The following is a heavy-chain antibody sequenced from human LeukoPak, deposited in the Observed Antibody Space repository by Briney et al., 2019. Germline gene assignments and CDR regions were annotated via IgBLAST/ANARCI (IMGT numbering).Heavy chain of an antibody. V-gene: IGHV4-59*08. J-gene: IGHJ4*02. D-gene: IGHD3-22*01. CDR2: IYYSGST. Sequence: SETLSLTCTVSGGSISSHYWSWIRQPPGKGLEWIGYIYYSGSTNYNPSLKSRVTISVDTSKNQFSLKLSSVTAADTAVYYCARHSSGYFYYFDYWGQGTLVTVSS. CDR1: GGSISSHY. CDR3: ARHSSGYFYYFDY.